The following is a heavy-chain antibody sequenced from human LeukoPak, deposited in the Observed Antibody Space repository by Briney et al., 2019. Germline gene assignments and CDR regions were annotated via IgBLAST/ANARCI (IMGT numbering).Heavy chain of an antibody. CDR3: ASPYGSGSYQSKY. V-gene: IGHV3-23*01. CDR2: ISGSGGST. J-gene: IGHJ4*02. Sequence: PGGSLRLSCAASGFTFSGYWMSWVRQAPGKGLEWVSAISGSGGSTYYADSVKGRFTISRDNSKNTLYLQMNSLRAEDTAVYYCASPYGSGSYQSKYWGQGTLVTVSS. D-gene: IGHD3-10*01. CDR1: GFTFSGYW.